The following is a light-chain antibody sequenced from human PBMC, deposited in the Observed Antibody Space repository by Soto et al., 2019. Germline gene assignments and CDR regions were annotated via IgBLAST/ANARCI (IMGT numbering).Light chain of an antibody. V-gene: IGKV1-17*03. CDR3: LQYNGYYRT. Sequence: DIQMTQSPSAMSGSVGDRVTMTFRASQDIRKYLIWFQQKPGKVPKRLIYDASSLQGGVPSRFSGSGSGTTFTLTISSLQSDDFATYYCLQYNGYYRTFGQGTKVDIK. J-gene: IGKJ1*01. CDR1: QDIRKY. CDR2: DAS.